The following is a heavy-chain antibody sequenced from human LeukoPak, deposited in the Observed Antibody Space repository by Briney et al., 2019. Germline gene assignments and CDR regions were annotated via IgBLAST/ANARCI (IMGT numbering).Heavy chain of an antibody. J-gene: IGHJ4*02. V-gene: IGHV4-39*02. CDR2: IYYSGST. CDR3: ARDGYYYDSSGYYYFDY. CDR1: GGSISSSSYY. D-gene: IGHD3-22*01. Sequence: SETLSLTCTVSGGSISSSSYYRGWIRQPPGKGLEWIGSIYYSGSTYYNPSLKSRVTISVDTSKNQFSLKLSSVTAADTAVYYCARDGYYYDSSGYYYFDYWGQGTLVTVSS.